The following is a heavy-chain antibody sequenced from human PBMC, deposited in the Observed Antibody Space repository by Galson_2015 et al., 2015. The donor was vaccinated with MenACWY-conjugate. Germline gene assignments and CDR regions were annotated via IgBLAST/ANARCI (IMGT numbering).Heavy chain of an antibody. J-gene: IGHJ4*02. Sequence: SPRLSCAASGLSFSNYWIHWCRQAPGKGLVWVSRINSDGTTTNYADSVKGRFTISRDNAKNTLYLQMNSLRAEDTAVYYCARWMLSGVYDYFDSWGQGTMVTVSS. CDR3: ARWMLSGVYDYFDS. V-gene: IGHV3-74*01. CDR1: GLSFSNYW. CDR2: INSDGTTT. D-gene: IGHD5/OR15-5a*01.